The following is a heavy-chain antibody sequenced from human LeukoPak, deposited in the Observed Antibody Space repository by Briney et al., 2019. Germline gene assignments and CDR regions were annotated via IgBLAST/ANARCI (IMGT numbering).Heavy chain of an antibody. J-gene: IGHJ6*03. CDR3: AKPGMPAALYYYMDV. V-gene: IGHV3-30*02. CDR1: KFTFSSYG. CDR2: IRYDGSNE. D-gene: IGHD2-2*01. Sequence: GGSLRPSCAAPKFTFSSYGMHWVRQAPGKGLEWVAFIRYDGSNEYYADSVKGRFTISRDNSKNTLYLQMNSLRTEDTAVYYCAKPGMPAALYYYMDVWGKGTTVTISS.